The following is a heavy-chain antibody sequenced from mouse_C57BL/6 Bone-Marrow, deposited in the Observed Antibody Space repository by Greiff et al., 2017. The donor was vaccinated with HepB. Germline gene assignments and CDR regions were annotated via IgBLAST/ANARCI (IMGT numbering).Heavy chain of an antibody. CDR2: IDPENGDT. V-gene: IGHV14-4*01. J-gene: IGHJ2*01. Sequence: EVKLMESGAELVRPGASVKLSCTASGFNIKDDYMHWVKQRPEQGLEWIGWIDPENGDTEYASKFQGKATITADTASNTAYLQLSSLTSEDPAVYYCTTDYYGTFDYWGQGTTLTVSS. D-gene: IGHD1-1*01. CDR3: TTDYYGTFDY. CDR1: GFNIKDDY.